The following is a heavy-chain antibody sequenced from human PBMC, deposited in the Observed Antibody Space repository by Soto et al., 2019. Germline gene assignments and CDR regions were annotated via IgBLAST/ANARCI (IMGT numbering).Heavy chain of an antibody. J-gene: IGHJ3*02. CDR2: ISGSGGST. CDR1: GFTFSSYA. CDR3: AKNPQYYYDSSGYYPGAFDI. V-gene: IGHV3-23*01. Sequence: ETLRLSCAASGFTFSSYAMSWVRQAPGKGLEWVSAISGSGGSTYYADSVKGRFTISRDNSKNTLYLQMNSLRAEDTAVYYCAKNPQYYYDSSGYYPGAFDIWGQGTMVTVSS. D-gene: IGHD3-22*01.